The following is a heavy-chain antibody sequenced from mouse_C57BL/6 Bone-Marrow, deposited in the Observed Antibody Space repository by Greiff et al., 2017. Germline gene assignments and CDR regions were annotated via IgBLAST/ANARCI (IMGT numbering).Heavy chain of an antibody. CDR1: GYSFTDYN. V-gene: IGHV1-39*01. CDR3: ARGYDYDYAMYY. CDR2: INPNYGTT. J-gene: IGHJ4*01. Sequence: EVKLVESGPELVKPGASVKISCKASGYSFTDYNMNWVKQSNGKSLEWIGVINPNYGTTSYNQKFKGKATLTVDQSSSATYMQLNSLTSEDSAVYYCARGYDYDYAMYYWGQGTSVTVSS. D-gene: IGHD2-4*01.